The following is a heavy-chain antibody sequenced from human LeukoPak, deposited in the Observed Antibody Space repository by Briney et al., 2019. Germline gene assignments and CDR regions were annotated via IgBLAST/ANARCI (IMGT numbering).Heavy chain of an antibody. CDR2: ISGSGDST. CDR1: GFIFSTYD. V-gene: IGHV3-23*01. J-gene: IGHJ4*02. CDR3: AKGYPTSLDY. Sequence: GGSLRLSCAASGFIFSTYDMSWVRQAPGKGLEWVSGISGSGDSTYYADSVKGRFTISRDNSKNTLYLQMNSLRAEDTAVYYCAKGYPTSLDYWGQGTLVTVSS. D-gene: IGHD1-26*01.